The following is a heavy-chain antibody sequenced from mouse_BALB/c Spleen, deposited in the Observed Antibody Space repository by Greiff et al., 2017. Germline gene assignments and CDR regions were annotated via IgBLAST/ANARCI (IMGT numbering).Heavy chain of an antibody. CDR3: AIPDYFDY. V-gene: IGHV14-3*02. CDR1: GFNIKDTY. CDR2: IDPANGNT. J-gene: IGHJ2*01. Sequence: VQLKQSGAELVKPGASVKLSCTASGFNIKDTYMHWVKQRPEQGLEWIGRIDPANGNTKYDPKFQGKATITADTSSNTAYLQLSSLTSEDTAVYYCAIPDYFDYWGQGTTLTVSS.